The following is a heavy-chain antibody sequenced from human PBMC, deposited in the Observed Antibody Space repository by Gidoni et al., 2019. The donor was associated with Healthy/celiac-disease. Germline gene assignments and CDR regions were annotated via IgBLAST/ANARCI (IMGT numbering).Heavy chain of an antibody. CDR2: ISGSGGST. Sequence: EVQRLESGGGLVQPGGSLRLSCAASGFTFSSYAMSWVRQAPGKGREWVSAISGSGGSTYYADSVKGRFTISRDNSKNTLYLQMNSLRAEDTAVYYCAKDLVAVAGTLAHAFDIWGQGTMVTVSS. CDR3: AKDLVAVAGTLAHAFDI. CDR1: GFTFSSYA. V-gene: IGHV3-23*01. D-gene: IGHD6-19*01. J-gene: IGHJ3*02.